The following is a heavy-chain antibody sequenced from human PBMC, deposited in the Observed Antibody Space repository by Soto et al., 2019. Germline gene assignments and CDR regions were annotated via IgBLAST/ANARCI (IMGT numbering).Heavy chain of an antibody. CDR2: ISGGGGTT. Sequence: EVQLLESGGGLVQPGGSLRLSCAASGFRFSSHAVSWVRQAPGKGLEWVSSISGGGGTTHYADSVKGRFTISRDNSKSPLYVQMNSLRAEDTAVYYCAKEEAYCGGDCSPGYFDLWGRGTLVTVSS. CDR1: GFRFSSHA. D-gene: IGHD2-21*02. CDR3: AKEEAYCGGDCSPGYFDL. V-gene: IGHV3-23*01. J-gene: IGHJ2*01.